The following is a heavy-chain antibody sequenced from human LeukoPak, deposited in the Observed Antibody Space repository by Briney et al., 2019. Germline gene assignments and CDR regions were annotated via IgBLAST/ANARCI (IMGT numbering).Heavy chain of an antibody. D-gene: IGHD2-15*01. V-gene: IGHV1-69*13. CDR3: ASRGYCSGGSCLDY. J-gene: IGHJ4*02. Sequence: SVKVSCKASGGTFSSYAISWVRQAPGQGLEWMGGIIPIFGTANYAQKFQGRVTITADESTSTAYMELSSLRSEDTAVYYCASRGYCSGGSCLDYWGQGTLVTVSS. CDR1: GGTFSSYA. CDR2: IIPIFGTA.